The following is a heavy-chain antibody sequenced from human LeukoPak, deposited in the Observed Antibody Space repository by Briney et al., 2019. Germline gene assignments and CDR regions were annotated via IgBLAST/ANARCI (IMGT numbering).Heavy chain of an antibody. CDR1: GFTFSSYA. CDR3: AKQYYDFWSGYSRSGNFDY. Sequence: GGSLRLSCAASGFTFSSYAMSWVRQAPGKGLEWGSAISGSGGSTYYADSVKGRFTISRDNSKNTLYLQMNSLRAEDTAIYYCAKQYYDFWSGYSRSGNFDYWGQGTLVTVSS. V-gene: IGHV3-23*01. D-gene: IGHD3-3*01. CDR2: ISGSGGST. J-gene: IGHJ4*02.